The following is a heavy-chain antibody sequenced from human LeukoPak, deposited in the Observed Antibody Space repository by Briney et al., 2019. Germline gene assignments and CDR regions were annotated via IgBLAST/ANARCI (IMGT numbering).Heavy chain of an antibody. CDR3: TTGYSSGWYNEGNY. Sequence: AGGSLRPSCVASGFTFSSYWMSWVRQAPGKGLEWVAKIKQDGSGEYYLDSVKGRFTISRDNAKNSLYLQMNSLRAEDTAVYFCTTGYSSGWYNEGNYWGQGTLVTVSS. J-gene: IGHJ4*02. CDR1: GFTFSSYW. D-gene: IGHD6-19*01. V-gene: IGHV3-7*01. CDR2: IKQDGSGE.